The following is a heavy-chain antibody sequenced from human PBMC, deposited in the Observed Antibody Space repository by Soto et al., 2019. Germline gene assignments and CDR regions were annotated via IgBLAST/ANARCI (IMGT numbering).Heavy chain of an antibody. CDR2: ISGSGGST. CDR1: GFTFSSYA. CDR3: AKGVGYSGFYFDY. J-gene: IGHJ4*02. Sequence: GGFLRLSCAASGFTFSSYAMSWVRQAPGKGLEWVSAISGSGGSTYYAGSVKGRFTISRDNSKNTLYLQMNSLRAEDTAVYSCAKGVGYSGFYFDYWGQGTLVNVSS. V-gene: IGHV3-23*01. D-gene: IGHD5-12*01.